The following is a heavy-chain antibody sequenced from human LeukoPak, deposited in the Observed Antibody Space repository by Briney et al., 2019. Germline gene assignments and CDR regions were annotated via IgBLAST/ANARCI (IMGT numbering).Heavy chain of an antibody. CDR2: IYSGADT. CDR3: AKATIFGVADAFDY. J-gene: IGHJ4*02. V-gene: IGHV3-53*01. D-gene: IGHD3-3*01. Sequence: GGSLRLSCAASGFTVSSNYMSWVRQAPGKGLEWVSLIYSGADTYYADSVKGRFTISRDNSKNTLYLQMNSLRAEDTAVYYCAKATIFGVADAFDYWGQGTLVTVSS. CDR1: GFTVSSNY.